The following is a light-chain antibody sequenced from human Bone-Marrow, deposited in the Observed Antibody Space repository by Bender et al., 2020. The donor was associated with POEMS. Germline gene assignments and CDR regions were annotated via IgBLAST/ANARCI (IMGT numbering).Light chain of an antibody. Sequence: NFMLTQPHSVSASPGKTVTISCTRSSGSIASNYVHWYQQRPGSPPTILIFEDDHRPSGVPDRFSGSIDTSSNSASLTISGLKTEDEADYYCQSYGYSDYVFGTGTKVTVL. V-gene: IGLV6-57*01. J-gene: IGLJ1*01. CDR1: SGSIASNY. CDR3: QSYGYSDYV. CDR2: EDD.